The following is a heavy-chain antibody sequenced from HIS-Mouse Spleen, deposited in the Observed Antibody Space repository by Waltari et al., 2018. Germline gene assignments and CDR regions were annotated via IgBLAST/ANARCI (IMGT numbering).Heavy chain of an antibody. CDR3: ARIAEGYSSCWYAFDY. Sequence: QVTLRESGPALVKPTQTLTLTCTFSGFSLSTSGMCVSWIRQPPGKALEWLARIDWDDDKYYSTSLKTRLTISKDTSKNQVGLTMTNMDPVDTATYYCARIAEGYSSCWYAFDYWGQGTLVTVSS. CDR2: IDWDDDK. J-gene: IGHJ4*02. CDR1: GFSLSTSGMC. V-gene: IGHV2-70*15. D-gene: IGHD6-19*01.